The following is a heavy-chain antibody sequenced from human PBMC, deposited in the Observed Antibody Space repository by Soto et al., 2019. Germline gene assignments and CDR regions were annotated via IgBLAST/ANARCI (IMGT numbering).Heavy chain of an antibody. J-gene: IGHJ6*02. CDR1: CDSISNSDYY. Sequence: SETLSLTCTVSCDSISNSDYYWNWIRQSPGKGLEWIASIDYSGSTYYNPSLKSRVVISADTSKNLFSLKLRSVTAADTALYFCARDGPYSYGFDAWGQGTTVTVSS. V-gene: IGHV4-30-4*01. CDR3: ARDGPYSYGFDA. CDR2: IDYSGST.